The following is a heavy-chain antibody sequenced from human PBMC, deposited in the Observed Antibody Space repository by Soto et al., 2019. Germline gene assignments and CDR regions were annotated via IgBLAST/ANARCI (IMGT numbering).Heavy chain of an antibody. D-gene: IGHD6-13*01. CDR3: ARVIAAAPRGWLYYYYGMDV. Sequence: SQTLSLTCAISGDSVSSNSAAWNWIRQSPSRGLEWLGRTYYRSKWYNDYAVSVKSRITINPDTSKNQFSLQLNSVTPEDTAVYYCARVIAAAPRGWLYYYYGMDVWGQGTTVTVSS. V-gene: IGHV6-1*01. J-gene: IGHJ6*02. CDR1: GDSVSSNSAA. CDR2: TYYRSKWYN.